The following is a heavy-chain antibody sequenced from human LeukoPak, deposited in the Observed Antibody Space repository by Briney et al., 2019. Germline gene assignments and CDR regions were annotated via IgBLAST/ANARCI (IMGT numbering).Heavy chain of an antibody. CDR2: ISAYNGNT. CDR3: ARGSWIQLPADAFDI. D-gene: IGHD5-18*01. Sequence: ASVKVSCKASGYTFTSYGISWVRQAPGQGLEWMGWISAYNGNTNYAQKLQGRVTMTTDTSTSTAYMELRGLRSDDTAVYYCARGSWIQLPADAFDIWGQGTMVTVSS. CDR1: GYTFTSYG. V-gene: IGHV1-18*01. J-gene: IGHJ3*02.